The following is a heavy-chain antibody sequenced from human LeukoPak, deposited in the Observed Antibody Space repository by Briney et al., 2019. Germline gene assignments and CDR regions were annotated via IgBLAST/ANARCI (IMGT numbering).Heavy chain of an antibody. Sequence: GGSLRLSCAASGFTFSTYWMSWVRQAPGKGLEWVANIKQDGSEKYYVDSVKGRFTISRDNAKNSLFLQMNSLRAEDTAMYYCSRATGQQLIWSPLDYWGQGILVTVSS. J-gene: IGHJ4*02. D-gene: IGHD3-10*01. V-gene: IGHV3-7*01. CDR3: SRATGQQLIWSPLDY. CDR1: GFTFSTYW. CDR2: IKQDGSEK.